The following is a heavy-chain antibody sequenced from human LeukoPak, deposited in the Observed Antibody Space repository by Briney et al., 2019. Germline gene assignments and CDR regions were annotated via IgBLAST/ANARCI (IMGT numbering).Heavy chain of an antibody. J-gene: IGHJ4*02. CDR2: ISGSGGST. V-gene: IGHV3-23*01. Sequence: GGSLRLSCAASGFTFSSYTITWVRQAPGKGLEWVSSISGSGGSTYYADSVKGRFTISRDNSKNTLFLQMNSLRAEDTAIYYCAKRNSGWNLDYWGQGTLVTVSS. D-gene: IGHD6-19*01. CDR1: GFTFSSYT. CDR3: AKRNSGWNLDY.